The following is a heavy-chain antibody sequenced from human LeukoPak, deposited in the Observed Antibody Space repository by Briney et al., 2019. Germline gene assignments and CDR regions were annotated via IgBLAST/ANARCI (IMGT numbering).Heavy chain of an antibody. D-gene: IGHD1-7*01. CDR3: ARWRTGTIFDY. CDR1: GFTFSSYG. Sequence: GRSLRLSCAASGFTFSSYGMHWVRQAPGKGLEWVALISYDGSNKDYADSVKGRFTISRGNSKNTLYLQMNSLRPEDTAVYYCARWRTGTIFDYWGQGTLVIVSS. J-gene: IGHJ4*02. CDR2: ISYDGSNK. V-gene: IGHV3-30*03.